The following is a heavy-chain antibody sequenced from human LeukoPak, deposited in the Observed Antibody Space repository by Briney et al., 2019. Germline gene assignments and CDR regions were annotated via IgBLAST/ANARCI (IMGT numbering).Heavy chain of an antibody. V-gene: IGHV1-46*01. CDR3: ARERGEDIVVVPAAPPLYYYYMDV. J-gene: IGHJ6*03. D-gene: IGHD2-2*01. Sequence: ASVKVSCKASGYTFTSYYMHWVRQAPGQGLEWMGIINPSGGSTSYAQKFQGRVTITADESTSTAYMELSSLRSEDTAVYYCARERGEDIVVVPAAPPLYYYYMDVWGKGTTVTVSS. CDR1: GYTFTSYY. CDR2: INPSGGST.